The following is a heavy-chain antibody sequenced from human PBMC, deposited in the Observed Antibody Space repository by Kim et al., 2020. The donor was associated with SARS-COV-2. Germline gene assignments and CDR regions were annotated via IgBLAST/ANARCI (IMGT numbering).Heavy chain of an antibody. Sequence: KGRFTISRDDSKNTLYLQMNSLKTEDTAVYYCTTDPVGYCSGGSCLPTDYWGQGTLVTVSS. D-gene: IGHD2-15*01. CDR3: TTDPVGYCSGGSCLPTDY. V-gene: IGHV3-15*01. J-gene: IGHJ4*02.